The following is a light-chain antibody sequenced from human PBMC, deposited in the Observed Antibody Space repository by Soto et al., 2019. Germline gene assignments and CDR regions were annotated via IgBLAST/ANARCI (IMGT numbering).Light chain of an antibody. CDR1: QSVSSY. V-gene: IGKV3-11*01. CDR3: QQRSNWPWGT. J-gene: IGKJ1*01. CDR2: DAS. Sequence: EIVLTQSPATLSLSPGERATLSCRASQSVSSYLAWYQQKPGQAPRLLIYDASNRATGIPARFSGSGSGTDFTLTISSLEPEDFAVYYCQQRSNWPWGTCGQGTKVEIK.